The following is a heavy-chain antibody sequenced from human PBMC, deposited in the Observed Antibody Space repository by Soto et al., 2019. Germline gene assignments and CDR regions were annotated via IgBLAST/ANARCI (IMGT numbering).Heavy chain of an antibody. CDR3: ARWYHYYDSSGYDKWDAFDI. D-gene: IGHD3-22*01. Sequence: EVQLVESGGGLVKHGGSLRLSCAASGFTFSSYSMNWVRQAPGKGLEWVSSISSSSSYIYYADSVKGRFTISRDNAKNSLYLQMNSLRAEDTAVYYCARWYHYYDSSGYDKWDAFDIWGQGTMVTVSS. J-gene: IGHJ3*02. V-gene: IGHV3-21*01. CDR2: ISSSSSYI. CDR1: GFTFSSYS.